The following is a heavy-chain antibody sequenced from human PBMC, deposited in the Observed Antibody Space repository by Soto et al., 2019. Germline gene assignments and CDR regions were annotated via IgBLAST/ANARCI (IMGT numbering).Heavy chain of an antibody. Sequence: QVQLVQSGAEVKKPGASVKVSCKASGYTFTSYAMHWVRQAPGQRLEWMGWINAGNGNTKYSQQFQGRVTITRDTSASTAYMELSSLRSEDTAVYYCARGTRGLAVAALFDYWGQGTLVTVSS. J-gene: IGHJ4*02. CDR2: INAGNGNT. V-gene: IGHV1-3*01. D-gene: IGHD6-19*01. CDR1: GYTFTSYA. CDR3: ARGTRGLAVAALFDY.